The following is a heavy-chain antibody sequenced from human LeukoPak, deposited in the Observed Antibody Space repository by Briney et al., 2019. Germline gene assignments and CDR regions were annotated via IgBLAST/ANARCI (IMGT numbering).Heavy chain of an antibody. CDR3: ARENGGYSFDY. CDR2: INPSGGST. D-gene: IGHD2-21*02. V-gene: IGHV1-46*01. CDR1: GYTFTSYY. Sequence: ASVKVSCKASGYTFTSYYMHWVRQAPGQGLEWMGIINPSGGSTTYAQKFQGRVTMTRDTSTSTVYVELSSLRSEDTAVYYCARENGGYSFDYWGQGTLVTVSS. J-gene: IGHJ4*02.